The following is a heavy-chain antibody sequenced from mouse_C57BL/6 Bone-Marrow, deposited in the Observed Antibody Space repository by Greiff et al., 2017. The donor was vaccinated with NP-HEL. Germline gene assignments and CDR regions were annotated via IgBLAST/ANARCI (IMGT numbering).Heavy chain of an antibody. J-gene: IGHJ3*01. CDR2: IDPENGDT. Sequence: EVQLQQSGAELVRPGASVKLSCTASGFNIKDDYMHWVKQRPEQGLEWIGWIDPENGDTEYASKFQGKATITADTSSNTAYLQLSSLTSEDTAVYYCTDDGYYEFAYWGQGTLVTVSA. CDR3: TDDGYYEFAY. D-gene: IGHD2-3*01. CDR1: GFNIKDDY. V-gene: IGHV14-4*01.